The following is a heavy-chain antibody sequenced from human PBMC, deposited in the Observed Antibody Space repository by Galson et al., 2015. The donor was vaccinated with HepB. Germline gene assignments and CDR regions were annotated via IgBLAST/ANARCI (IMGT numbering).Heavy chain of an antibody. CDR3: ARLRGVATIHDAFDI. J-gene: IGHJ3*02. CDR1: GYSFTRYY. D-gene: IGHD5-24*01. Sequence: QSGAEVKKPGESLKISCKGSGYSFTRYYIAWVRQMPGKGLEWMGIIYPGDSDTKYSPSFQGQVTISADKSSTTAYLQWSSLKASDTAMYYCARLRGVATIHDAFDIWGQGTMVTVSS. CDR2: IYPGDSDT. V-gene: IGHV5-51*03.